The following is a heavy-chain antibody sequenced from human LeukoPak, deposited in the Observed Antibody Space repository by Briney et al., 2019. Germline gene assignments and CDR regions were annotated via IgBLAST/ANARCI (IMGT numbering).Heavy chain of an antibody. Sequence: ASVKVSCKASGYTFTSYAMNWVRQAPGQGLEWMGWINTNTGNPTYAQGFTGRFVFSLDTSVSTAYLQISSLKAEDTAVYYCAREYGAYPNWYFDLWGRGTLVTVSS. D-gene: IGHD4-17*01. CDR3: AREYGAYPNWYFDL. CDR1: GYTFTSYA. CDR2: INTNTGNP. V-gene: IGHV7-4-1*02. J-gene: IGHJ2*01.